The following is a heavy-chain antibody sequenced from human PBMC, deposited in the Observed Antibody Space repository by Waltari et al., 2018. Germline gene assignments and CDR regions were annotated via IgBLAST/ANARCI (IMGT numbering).Heavy chain of an antibody. CDR2: IIPIFGTA. V-gene: IGHV1-69*01. J-gene: IGHJ6*02. Sequence: QVQLVQSGAEVKKPGSSVKVSCKASGGTFSSYAISWVRQAPEPGLEWMGGIIPIFGTANYAQKFQGRVTITADESTSTAYMELSSLRAEDTAVYYCAREPPYCSSTSCYRLGMDVWGQGTTVTVSS. CDR3: AREPPYCSSTSCYRLGMDV. CDR1: GGTFSSYA. D-gene: IGHD2-2*01.